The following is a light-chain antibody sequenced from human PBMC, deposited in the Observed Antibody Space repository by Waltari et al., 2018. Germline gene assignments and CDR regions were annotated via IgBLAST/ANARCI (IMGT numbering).Light chain of an antibody. CDR1: QSLLDSEDGDTY. Sequence: DIVMTKTTLSLPVTLGEPASISCRSSQSLLDSEDGDTYLEWYLQKPGQSPQLLIYEVSNRASGVPDRFSGSGSDTDFTLKISRVEAEDVGVYYCMQALEFPPTFGGGTKVEIK. CDR2: EVS. J-gene: IGKJ4*01. CDR3: MQALEFPPT. V-gene: IGKV2-40*01.